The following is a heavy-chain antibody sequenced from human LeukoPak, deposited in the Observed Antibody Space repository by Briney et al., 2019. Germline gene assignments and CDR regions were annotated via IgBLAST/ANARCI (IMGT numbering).Heavy chain of an antibody. D-gene: IGHD2-15*01. CDR1: GFTFSSYS. CDR3: ARQECSGGICYDYYYGLDV. J-gene: IGHJ6*02. CDR2: ISSSSSYI. Sequence: PGGSLRLSCAASGFTFSSYSMNWVRQAPGKGLEWVSSISSSSSYIYYADSVKGRFTISRDNAKNSLYLQMNSLRAEDTAVYYCARQECSGGICYDYYYGLDVWGQGTTVTVSS. V-gene: IGHV3-21*01.